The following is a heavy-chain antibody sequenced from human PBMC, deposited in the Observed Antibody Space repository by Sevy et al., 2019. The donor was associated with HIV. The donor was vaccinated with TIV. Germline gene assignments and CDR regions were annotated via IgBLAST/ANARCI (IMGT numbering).Heavy chain of an antibody. CDR2: IIPIFGTA. CDR1: GGTFSSYA. Sequence: ASVKVSCKASGGTFSSYAISWVRQAPGQGLEWMGGIIPIFGTANYAQKFQGRVTVTADESTSTAYVELSGLRSEDTAVYYCARGLIATRRGGGYYFDYWGQGTLVTVSS. CDR3: ARGLIATRRGGGYYFDY. D-gene: IGHD6-6*01. J-gene: IGHJ4*02. V-gene: IGHV1-69*13.